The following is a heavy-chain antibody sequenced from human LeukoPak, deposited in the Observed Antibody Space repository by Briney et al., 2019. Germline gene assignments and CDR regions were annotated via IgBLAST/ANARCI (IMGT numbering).Heavy chain of an antibody. CDR3: ARDGGIAARKGLPDY. CDR2: ISGSGGST. Sequence: GGSLRLSCAASGFTFSSYAMSWVRQAPGKGLEWVSAISGSGGSTYYADSVKGRFTISRDNAKNTLYLQMNSLRAEDTAVYYCARDGGIAARKGLPDYWGQGTLVTVSS. D-gene: IGHD6-6*01. V-gene: IGHV3-23*01. J-gene: IGHJ4*02. CDR1: GFTFSSYA.